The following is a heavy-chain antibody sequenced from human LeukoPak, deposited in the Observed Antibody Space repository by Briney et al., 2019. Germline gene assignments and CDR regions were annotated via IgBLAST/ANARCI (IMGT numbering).Heavy chain of an antibody. V-gene: IGHV3-21*01. Sequence: GGSLRLSCAASGFTFSSYSMNWVRQAAGKGLEWVSSISSSSSYIYYADSVKGRFTISRDNAKNSLYLQMNSLRAEDTAVYYCASRYSSGLQYYFDYWGQGTLVTVSS. CDR3: ASRYSSGLQYYFDY. CDR1: GFTFSSYS. D-gene: IGHD6-19*01. CDR2: ISSSSSYI. J-gene: IGHJ4*02.